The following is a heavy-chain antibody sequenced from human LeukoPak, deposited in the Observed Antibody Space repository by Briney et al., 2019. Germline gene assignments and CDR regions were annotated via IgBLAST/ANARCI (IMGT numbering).Heavy chain of an antibody. CDR1: GFTFGSFA. Sequence: GGSLRLSCEASGFTFGSFAMYWVRQAPGKGLEWIAGIFGSGGSPHYADSVKGRFTISRDNSRNTVYLQINSLRAEDTAVYYCGKTTAGYSSGQKPAWPVDYWGQGTLVTVSS. V-gene: IGHV3-23*01. CDR3: GKTTAGYSSGQKPAWPVDY. D-gene: IGHD6-19*01. J-gene: IGHJ4*02. CDR2: IFGSGGSP.